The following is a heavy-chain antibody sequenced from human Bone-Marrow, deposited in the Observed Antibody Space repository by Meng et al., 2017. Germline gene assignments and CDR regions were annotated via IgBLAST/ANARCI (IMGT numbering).Heavy chain of an antibody. CDR2: INPKYGGT. CDR1: GYTFTDYF. D-gene: IGHD3-10*01. Sequence: QVHLVQSGAEVTKPGASVKVSCQPSGYTFTDYFIQWVRQAPGQGLEWMGRINPKYGGTNYDQKFQGRVTMTRDTPISTAYMELSRLTSDDTAVYYCAISYYTSGAVGAMDVWGQGTTVTVSS. CDR3: AISYYTSGAVGAMDV. V-gene: IGHV1-2*06. J-gene: IGHJ6*02.